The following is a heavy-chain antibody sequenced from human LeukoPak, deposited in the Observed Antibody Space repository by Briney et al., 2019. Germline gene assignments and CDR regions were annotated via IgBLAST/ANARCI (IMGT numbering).Heavy chain of an antibody. V-gene: IGHV3-48*01. CDR1: GFTFSSYS. CDR2: ISSSTSTI. D-gene: IGHD6-13*01. Sequence: PGGSLRLSCAASGFTFSSYSMNWVCQAPGKGLEWVSYISSSTSTIYYADSVKGRFTISRDNAKSSLYLQMNSLRAEDTAVYYCARAGITTTGPLFQHWGQGTLVTVSS. CDR3: ARAGITTTGPLFQH. J-gene: IGHJ1*01.